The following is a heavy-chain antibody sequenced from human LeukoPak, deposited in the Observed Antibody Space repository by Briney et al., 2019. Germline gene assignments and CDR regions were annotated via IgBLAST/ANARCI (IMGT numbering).Heavy chain of an antibody. D-gene: IGHD6-19*01. J-gene: IGHJ4*02. CDR2: ISSSSSYI. CDR3: ARESRCAGSVCYFDY. V-gene: IGHV3-21*01. Sequence: GGSLRLSCAASGFTFSSYSMNWVRQAPGKGLEGVSSISSSSSYIYYADSVKGRFTISRDNAKNSLYLQMNSLRAEDTAVYYCARESRCAGSVCYFDYWGQGTLVTVSS. CDR1: GFTFSSYS.